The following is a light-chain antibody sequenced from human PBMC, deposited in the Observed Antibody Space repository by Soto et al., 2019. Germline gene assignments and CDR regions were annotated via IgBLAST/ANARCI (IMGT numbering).Light chain of an antibody. CDR3: QQYNSYSGT. J-gene: IGKJ1*01. CDR1: QSISSW. CDR2: DAS. Sequence: DIQMTQSPSTLSASVGDRVTITCRASQSISSWLAWYQQKPGKAPKLLVYDASSLESGVPSRFGGSGSGTEFTLTISSLQPDDFATYYCQQYNSYSGTFGQGTKVEI. V-gene: IGKV1-5*01.